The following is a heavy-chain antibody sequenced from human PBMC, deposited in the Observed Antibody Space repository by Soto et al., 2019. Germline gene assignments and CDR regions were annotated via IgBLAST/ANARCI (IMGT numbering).Heavy chain of an antibody. Sequence: QVQLQESGPLLVKPSQTLSLTCTVYGDSISSGGAYWTWIRQRTGKGPEWIGYVYYSGSANYTPSLKSRTTIALDTSNNQISLKLNSVTAADTAVYYCARIKSRYYKIISYSYDFWGRGTLVSFSS. CDR3: ARIKSRYYKIISYSYDF. CDR2: VYYSGSA. V-gene: IGHV4-31*03. J-gene: IGHJ4*02. CDR1: GDSISSGGAY. D-gene: IGHD3-22*01.